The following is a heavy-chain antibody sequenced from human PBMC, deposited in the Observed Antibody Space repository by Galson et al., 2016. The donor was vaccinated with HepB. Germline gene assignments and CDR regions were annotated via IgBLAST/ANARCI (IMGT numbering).Heavy chain of an antibody. Sequence: SLRLSCAASGFTFDDYAMHWVRQAPGKGLEWVSGVNWNSGSIGYADSVKGRFTISRDNAKNSLFLQMNSLRAEDTALYYCTKDSTAESTAFDSWGQGTLVTVSS. D-gene: IGHD4-17*01. CDR3: TKDSTAESTAFDS. CDR1: GFTFDDYA. J-gene: IGHJ4*02. V-gene: IGHV3-9*01. CDR2: VNWNSGSI.